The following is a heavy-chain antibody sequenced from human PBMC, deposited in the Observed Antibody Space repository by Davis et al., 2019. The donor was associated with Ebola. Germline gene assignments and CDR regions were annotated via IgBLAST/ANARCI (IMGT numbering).Heavy chain of an antibody. Sequence: GESLKISCETSGFIFRNYVMSWVRQAPGKGLGWVSTFGTVGDTYYADSVKGRFAMSRDNSRGTLYLQMNSLRVEGSAIYYCVKDSSNIWFDIWGQGTLITVSS. V-gene: IGHV3-23*01. D-gene: IGHD2/OR15-2a*01. CDR3: VKDSSNIWFDI. CDR2: FGTVGDT. CDR1: GFIFRNYV. J-gene: IGHJ3*02.